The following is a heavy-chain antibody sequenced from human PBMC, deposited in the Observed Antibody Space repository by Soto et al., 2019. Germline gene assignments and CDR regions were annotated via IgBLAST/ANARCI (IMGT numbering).Heavy chain of an antibody. V-gene: IGHV4-39*01. CDR1: GASINSNVHY. Sequence: SETLSLTCTVSGASINSNVHYWGWVRQSPGKGLEWTASVFYTGSPYHNPSLESRVSISVDTSDNQFSLKVTSVTAADTGIYYCARHPFGGYAFDSWGQGTLVTVSS. D-gene: IGHD3-16*01. J-gene: IGHJ4*02. CDR3: ARHPFGGYAFDS. CDR2: VFYTGSP.